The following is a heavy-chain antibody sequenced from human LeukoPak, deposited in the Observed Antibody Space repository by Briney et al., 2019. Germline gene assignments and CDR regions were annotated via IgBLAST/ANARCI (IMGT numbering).Heavy chain of an antibody. CDR1: GGSFSGYY. CDR3: ARHSVVVIGEFDP. Sequence: SETLSLTCAVYGGSFSGYYWSWIRQPPGKGLECIGEINHSGSTNYNPSLKSRVTISVDTSKNQFSLKLSSVTAADTAVYYCARHSVVVIGEFDPWGQGTLVTVSS. D-gene: IGHD2-15*01. J-gene: IGHJ5*02. V-gene: IGHV4-34*01. CDR2: INHSGST.